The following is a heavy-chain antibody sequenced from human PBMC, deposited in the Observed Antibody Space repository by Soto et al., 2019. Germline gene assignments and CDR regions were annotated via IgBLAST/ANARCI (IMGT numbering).Heavy chain of an antibody. CDR2: ISTDASST. J-gene: IGHJ1*01. CDR1: GFTFSSYW. V-gene: IGHV3-74*01. Sequence: EVQLVESGGGLVQPGGSLRLSCAASGFTFSSYWMHWVRQAPGKGLVWVSSISTDASSTSYADPMKGRFTISRDHAKNTLYLQMNSVRAEDTAVYYCSRLPKKLPQNWGKGRLVSV. CDR3: SRLPKKLPQN. D-gene: IGHD6-6*01.